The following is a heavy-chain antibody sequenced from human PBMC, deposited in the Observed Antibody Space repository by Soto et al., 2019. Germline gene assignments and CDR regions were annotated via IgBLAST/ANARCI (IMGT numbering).Heavy chain of an antibody. J-gene: IGHJ4*02. Sequence: ETLSLTCAVYGGSFSGYYWSWIRQPPGKGLEWIGEINHSGSTNYNPSLKSRVTISVDTSKNQFSLKLSSVTAADTAVYYCARGGGGPPLYSFDSWGQGTLVPVSS. CDR3: ARGGGGPPLYSFDS. D-gene: IGHD3-16*01. CDR1: GGSFSGYY. V-gene: IGHV4-34*01. CDR2: INHSGST.